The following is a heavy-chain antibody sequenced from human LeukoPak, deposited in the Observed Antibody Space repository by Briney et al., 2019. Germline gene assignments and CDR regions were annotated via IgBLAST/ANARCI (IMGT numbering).Heavy chain of an antibody. J-gene: IGHJ5*02. V-gene: IGHV3-23*01. Sequence: GGSLRLSCAASGFTFSSYAMSWVRQAPAKGLEWGSAISGSGGSTYYADSVKGRFTISRDNSKNTLYLQMNSLRAEDTAVYYCTKEPRPNIVGATTFDPWGQGTLVTVSS. CDR1: GFTFSSYA. CDR3: TKEPRPNIVGATTFDP. CDR2: ISGSGGST. D-gene: IGHD1-26*01.